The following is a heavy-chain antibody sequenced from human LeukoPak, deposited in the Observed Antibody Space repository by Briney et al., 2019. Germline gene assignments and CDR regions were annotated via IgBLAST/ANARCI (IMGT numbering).Heavy chain of an antibody. J-gene: IGHJ5*02. CDR1: GYTFTSYD. CDR2: MNPNSGNT. V-gene: IGHV1-8*03. D-gene: IGHD3-3*01. CDR3: ARGPPYDFWSGYYLDWFDP. Sequence: ASVKASCKASGYTFTSYDINWVRQATGQGLEWMGWMNPNSGNTGYAQKFQGRVTITRNTSISTAYMELSSLRSEDTAVYYCARGPPYDFWSGYYLDWFDPWGQGTLVTVSS.